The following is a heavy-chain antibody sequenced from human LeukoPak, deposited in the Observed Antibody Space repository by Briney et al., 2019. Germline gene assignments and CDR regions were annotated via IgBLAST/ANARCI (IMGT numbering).Heavy chain of an antibody. J-gene: IGHJ5*01. CDR3: AKGGQWLPYYFDS. CDR1: GFTFSSYS. Sequence: GGSLRLSCAASGFTFSSYSMNWVRQAPGKGLKWVSAVSGSGGSTFYADSVRGRCTISRDNSKNTLYLQMNSLRAEDTAVYYCAKGGQWLPYYFDSWGQGTLVTVSS. V-gene: IGHV3-23*01. D-gene: IGHD6-19*01. CDR2: VSGSGGST.